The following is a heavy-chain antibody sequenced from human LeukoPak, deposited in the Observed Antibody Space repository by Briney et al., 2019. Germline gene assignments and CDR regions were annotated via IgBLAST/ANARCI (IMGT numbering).Heavy chain of an antibody. J-gene: IGHJ4*02. CDR2: AKNRAQRFTT. CDR1: GFTFSDHD. V-gene: IGHV3-72*01. CDR3: ARWLRGAPRD. D-gene: IGHD5-12*01. Sequence: PGRSLRLSCATSGFTFSDHDIDWVRQAPGKGLEWIGRAKNRAQRFTTEYAASVRGRFTIVREDSKSTLSLQMNSLKSEDTAVYYCARWLRGAPRDWGQGTLVTVSS.